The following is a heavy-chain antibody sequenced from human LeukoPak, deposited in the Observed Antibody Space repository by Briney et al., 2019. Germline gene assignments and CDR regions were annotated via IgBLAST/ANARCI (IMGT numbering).Heavy chain of an antibody. CDR1: GFTFSSYG. V-gene: IGHV3-30*02. D-gene: IGHD2-2*01. Sequence: QPGGSLRLSCAASGFTFSSYGMHWVRQAPGKGLEWVAFIRYDGSNKYYADSVKGRFTISRDNSKNTLYLQMNSLRAEDTAVYYCAKLFKYQLLSSPLDYWGQGTLVTVSS. CDR2: IRYDGSNK. J-gene: IGHJ4*02. CDR3: AKLFKYQLLSSPLDY.